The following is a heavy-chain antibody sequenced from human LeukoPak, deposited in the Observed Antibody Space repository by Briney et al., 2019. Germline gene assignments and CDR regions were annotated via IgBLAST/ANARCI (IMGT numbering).Heavy chain of an antibody. V-gene: IGHV3-66*01. CDR1: GFTVSTTD. Sequence: PGGSLRLSCAASGFTVSTTDMSWVRQAPGKGLEWVSIIYSGDNTYYADSVKGRFTVSRDNSKNTLYLQMNSLRAEDTAVYYCARDRTGGWFAPWGQGTLVTVSS. D-gene: IGHD3/OR15-3a*01. CDR3: ARDRTGGWFAP. CDR2: IYSGDNT. J-gene: IGHJ5*02.